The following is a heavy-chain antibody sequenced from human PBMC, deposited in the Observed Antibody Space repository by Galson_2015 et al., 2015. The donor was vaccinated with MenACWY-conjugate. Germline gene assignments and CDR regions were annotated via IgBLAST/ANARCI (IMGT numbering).Heavy chain of an antibody. D-gene: IGHD5-18*01. J-gene: IGHJ4*02. CDR2: TSYDGSQK. Sequence: SLRLSCAASGFTISRYAMHWVRQAPGKGLEWVAVTSYDGSQKYYADSVKGRFTISRDNSKNTLYPQMNSLREEDTAVYYCARDQQGYNSSLYRSFDYWGQGTLVTVSS. CDR1: GFTISRYA. V-gene: IGHV3-30*04. CDR3: ARDQQGYNSSLYRSFDY.